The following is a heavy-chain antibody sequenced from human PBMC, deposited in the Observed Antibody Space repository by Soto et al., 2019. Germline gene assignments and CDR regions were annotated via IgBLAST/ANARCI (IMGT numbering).Heavy chain of an antibody. CDR3: ARLPAVGGSSWYYFDY. Sequence: GGSLRLSCAASGFTFSSYSMNWVRQAPGKGLEWVSYISSSSSTIYYADSVKGRFTISRDNAKNSLYLQMNSLRDEDTAVYYCARLPAVGGSSWYYFDYWGQGTLVTVSS. V-gene: IGHV3-48*02. D-gene: IGHD6-13*01. CDR1: GFTFSSYS. J-gene: IGHJ4*02. CDR2: ISSSSSTI.